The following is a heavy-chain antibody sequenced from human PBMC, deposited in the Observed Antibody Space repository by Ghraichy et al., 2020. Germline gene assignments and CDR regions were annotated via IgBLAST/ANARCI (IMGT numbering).Heavy chain of an antibody. J-gene: IGHJ4*02. D-gene: IGHD3-10*01. CDR1: GFTFSNYW. CDR2: INPDGSNT. Sequence: GESLNISCAASGFTFSNYWIHWVRQAPGKGLVWVSRINPDGSNTSYADAVKGRFTISRDNAKNTLYLQMNSLRAEDTAVYYCARHRNYNAFDYWGQGTLVTVSS. V-gene: IGHV3-74*01. CDR3: ARHRNYNAFDY.